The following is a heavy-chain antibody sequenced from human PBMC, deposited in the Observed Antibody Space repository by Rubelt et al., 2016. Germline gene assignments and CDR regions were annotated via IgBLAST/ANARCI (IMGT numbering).Heavy chain of an antibody. V-gene: IGHV1-69*01. CDR2: IIPIFGTA. D-gene: IGHD3-22*01. CDR1: GGTFSSYA. Sequence: QVQLVQSGAEVKKPGSSVKVSCKASGGTFSSYAISWVRQAPGQGLEWMGGIIPIFGTANYAQKFQGRVTITADESTSTADMELRSLRSDDTAVYYCATVRLDYDSSGYSNWGQGTLVTVSS. CDR3: ATVRLDYDSSGYSN. J-gene: IGHJ4*02.